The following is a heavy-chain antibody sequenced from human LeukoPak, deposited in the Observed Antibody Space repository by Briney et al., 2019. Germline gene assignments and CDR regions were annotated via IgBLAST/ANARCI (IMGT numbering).Heavy chain of an antibody. CDR3: ARDREGSGWWYFDS. CDR2: INWNSGST. D-gene: IGHD6-19*01. CDR1: GFTFDHYG. J-gene: IGHJ4*02. Sequence: GGSLRLSCAAPGFTFDHYGMSWVRQAPGKGLEWVGGINWNSGSTGHADSVKGRFTISRDNAKNSLYLQMNGLRAEDTAFYYCARDREGSGWWYFDSWGQGALVTVSS. V-gene: IGHV3-20*04.